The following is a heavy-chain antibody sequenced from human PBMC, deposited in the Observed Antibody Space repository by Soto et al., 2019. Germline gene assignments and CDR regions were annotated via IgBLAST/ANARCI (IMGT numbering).Heavy chain of an antibody. CDR2: IKSKTEGGTT. J-gene: IGHJ4*02. D-gene: IGHD1-26*01. CDR1: GFTFSNAW. CDR3: SKEYSGSSN. Sequence: EVQLVESGGGLVRPGGSLRLSCAASGFTFSNAWMSWVRQAPGKGLEWVGRIKSKTEGGTTDYAAPVKGRFSISRDDSKNTLYLQMNSLKTEDTAVSYCSKEYSGSSNWGQGTLVTVSS. V-gene: IGHV3-15*01.